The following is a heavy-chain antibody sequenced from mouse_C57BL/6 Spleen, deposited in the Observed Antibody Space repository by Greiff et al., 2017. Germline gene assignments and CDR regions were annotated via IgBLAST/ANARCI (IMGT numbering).Heavy chain of an antibody. CDR1: GFNIKDYY. CDR2: IDPEDGET. J-gene: IGHJ4*01. D-gene: IGHD1-1*01. CDR3: ARDYGSSSANAMDD. V-gene: IGHV14-2*01. Sequence: EVKLQESGAELVKPGASVKLSCTASGFNIKDYYMHWVKQRTEQGLEWIGRIDPEDGETKYAPKFQGKATITADTSSNTAYRQLSRLTSEDTAVYYCARDYGSSSANAMDDWGQGTSVTVSS.